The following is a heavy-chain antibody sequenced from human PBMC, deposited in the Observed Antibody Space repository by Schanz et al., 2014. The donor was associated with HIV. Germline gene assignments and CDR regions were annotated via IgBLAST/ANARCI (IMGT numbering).Heavy chain of an antibody. CDR2: ISGNSGHT. V-gene: IGHV3-23*04. J-gene: IGHJ6*02. CDR1: GFTFSSYA. Sequence: VQLVESGGGVVQPGRSLRLSCAASGFTFSSYAMSWVRQAPGKGLEWVSGISGNSGHTWYADSVKGRFTISRDNPKNRLYLQMNSLRAEDTAVYYCARAGQLALEQGWGNYYYYYYYGMDVWGQGTTVTVSS. D-gene: IGHD1-7*01. CDR3: ARAGQLALEQGWGNYYYYYYYGMDV.